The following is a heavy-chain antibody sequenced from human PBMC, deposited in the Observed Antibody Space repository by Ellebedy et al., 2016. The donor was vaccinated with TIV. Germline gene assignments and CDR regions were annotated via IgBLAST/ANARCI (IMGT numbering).Heavy chain of an antibody. J-gene: IGHJ4*02. CDR2: ISNSSSYI. Sequence: GESLKISXAASGFTFSSYSMNWVRQAPGKGLEWVSSISNSSSYIYYADSVKGRFTISRDNAKNSLYLQMNSLRAEDTAVYYCARDGSFLGVHGDKGGYWGQGTLVTVSS. CDR1: GFTFSSYS. V-gene: IGHV3-21*01. D-gene: IGHD4-17*01. CDR3: ARDGSFLGVHGDKGGY.